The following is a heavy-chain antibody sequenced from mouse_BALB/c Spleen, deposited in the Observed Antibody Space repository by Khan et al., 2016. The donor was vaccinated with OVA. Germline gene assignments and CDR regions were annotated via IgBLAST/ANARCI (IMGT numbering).Heavy chain of an antibody. D-gene: IGHD2-14*01. CDR3: ARVGYHGTLDY. V-gene: IGHV9-3-1*01. J-gene: IGHJ4*01. CDR2: INTYTGEP. Sequence: QIQLVQSGPELKKPGETVKISCKASGYTFANYGMNWVKQAPGKGLKWMGWINTYTGEPTYSDDFKGRFAFSLETSASTAYLQINNLKNEDTATYVCARVGYHGTLDYWGQGTSVTVSS. CDR1: GYTFANYG.